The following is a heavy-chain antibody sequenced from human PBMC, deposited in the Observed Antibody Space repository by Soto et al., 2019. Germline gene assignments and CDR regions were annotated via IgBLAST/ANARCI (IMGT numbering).Heavy chain of an antibody. CDR1: GYTFTSYA. J-gene: IGHJ5*02. V-gene: IGHV1-3*01. Sequence: QVQLVQSGAEVKKPGASVKVSCKASGYTFTSYAMHWVRQAPGQRLEWMGWINAGNGNTKYSQKFQGRVTITRDTSASTAYMELSSLRSEDTAVYYCARNHKAMVTGVWFDPWGQGTLVTVSS. CDR3: ARNHKAMVTGVWFDP. D-gene: IGHD5-18*01. CDR2: INAGNGNT.